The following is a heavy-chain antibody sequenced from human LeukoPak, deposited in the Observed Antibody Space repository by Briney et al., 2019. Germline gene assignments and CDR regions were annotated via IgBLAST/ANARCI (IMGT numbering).Heavy chain of an antibody. J-gene: IGHJ4*02. V-gene: IGHV1-69*13. Sequence: SVKVSCKASGYTFTGYYMHWVRQAPGQGLEWMGGIIPIFGTANYAQKFQGRVTITADESTSTAYMELSSLRSEDTVVYYCARVEAVAGFQYYFDYWGQGTLVTVSS. CDR3: ARVEAVAGFQYYFDY. D-gene: IGHD6-19*01. CDR2: IIPIFGTA. CDR1: GYTFTGYY.